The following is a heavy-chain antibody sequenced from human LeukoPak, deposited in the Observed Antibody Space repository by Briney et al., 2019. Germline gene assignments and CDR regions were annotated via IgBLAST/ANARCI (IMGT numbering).Heavy chain of an antibody. Sequence: SETLSLTCTVSGGSISSYYWSWIRQPPGKGLEWIWYIYYSGSTNYNPSLKSRVTISVDTSKNQFSLKLSSVTAADTAVYYCARVKMTTVTRGNWFDPWGQRTLVTVSS. CDR1: GGSISSYY. CDR2: IYYSGST. CDR3: ARVKMTTVTRGNWFDP. D-gene: IGHD4-17*01. J-gene: IGHJ5*02. V-gene: IGHV4-59*01.